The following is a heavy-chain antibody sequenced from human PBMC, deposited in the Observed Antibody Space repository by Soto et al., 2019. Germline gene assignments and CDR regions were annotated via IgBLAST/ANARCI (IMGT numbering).Heavy chain of an antibody. CDR1: GGSISSGDYY. CDR2: IYYSGST. V-gene: IGHV4-30-4*01. D-gene: IGHD6-13*01. J-gene: IGHJ6*02. CDR3: ASDIAAAGTSRRYYYYGMDV. Sequence: QVQLQESGPGLVKPSQTLSLTCTVSGGSISSGDYYWSWIRQPPGKGLEWIGYIYYSGSTYYNPSLKSRVTISVDTSKNQFSLKLSSVTAADTAVYYCASDIAAAGTSRRYYYYGMDVWGQGTTVTVSS.